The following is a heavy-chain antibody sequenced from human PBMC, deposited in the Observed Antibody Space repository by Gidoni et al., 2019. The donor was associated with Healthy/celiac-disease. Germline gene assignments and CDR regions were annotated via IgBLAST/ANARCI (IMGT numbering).Heavy chain of an antibody. J-gene: IGHJ2*01. D-gene: IGHD2-21*02. Sequence: QVQLQESGPGLVKPSQTLSLTCTVSGGSISSGSYYWSWIRQPAGKGLEWTGRIYTSGSTNYNPSIKSRVTISVDTSKNQFSLKLSSVTAADTAVYYCARVSGGDLLGWYFDLWGRGTLVTVSS. CDR2: IYTSGST. V-gene: IGHV4-61*02. CDR3: ARVSGGDLLGWYFDL. CDR1: GGSISSGSYY.